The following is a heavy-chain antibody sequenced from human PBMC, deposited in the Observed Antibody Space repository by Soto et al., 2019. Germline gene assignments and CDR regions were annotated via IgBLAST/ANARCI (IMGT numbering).Heavy chain of an antibody. Sequence: ASVKVSCKASGYTFTSYAMHWVRQAPGQRLEWMGWINPNSGGTNYAQKFQGWVTMTRDTSISTAYMELSRLRSDDTAVYYCARDPGYSGYESYYYGMDVWGQGTTVTVSS. CDR2: INPNSGGT. D-gene: IGHD5-12*01. CDR3: ARDPGYSGYESYYYGMDV. CDR1: GYTFTSYA. V-gene: IGHV1-2*04. J-gene: IGHJ6*02.